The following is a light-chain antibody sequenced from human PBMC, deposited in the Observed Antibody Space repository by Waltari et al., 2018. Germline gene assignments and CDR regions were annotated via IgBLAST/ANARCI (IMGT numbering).Light chain of an antibody. V-gene: IGKV3-11*01. CDR2: DAS. CDR1: QSVRSY. CDR3: QQRSNWPT. J-gene: IGKJ4*01. Sequence: EIVFTQSPATLSLSPGERATLPCRASQSVRSYLSWYQQKPGQAPRLLIYDASNRATGIPARFSGSGSGTDFTLTISSLEPEDFAVYYCQQRSNWPTFGGGTKVEIK.